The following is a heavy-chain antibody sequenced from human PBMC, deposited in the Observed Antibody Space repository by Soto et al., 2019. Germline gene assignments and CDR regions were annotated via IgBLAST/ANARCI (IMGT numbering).Heavy chain of an antibody. CDR2: IYYSGST. Sequence: QVQLQESGPGLVKPSETLSLTCTVSGGSISSYYWSWIRQPPGKGLEWIGYIYYSGSTNYNPSLKSRVTISVDTSKNQFSLKLSSVPAADTAVYYCASSTLYGDYSTAFDIWGQGTMVTVSS. J-gene: IGHJ3*02. V-gene: IGHV4-59*01. CDR1: GGSISSYY. D-gene: IGHD4-17*01. CDR3: ASSTLYGDYSTAFDI.